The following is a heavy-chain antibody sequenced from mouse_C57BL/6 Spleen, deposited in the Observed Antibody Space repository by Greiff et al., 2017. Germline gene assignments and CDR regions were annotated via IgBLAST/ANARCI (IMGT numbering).Heavy chain of an antibody. CDR2: IYPGDGDT. D-gene: IGHD4-1*01. CDR1: GYAFSSSW. J-gene: IGHJ4*01. Sequence: VQLQQSGPELVKPGASVKISCKASGYAFSSSWMNWVKQRPGKGLEWIGRIYPGDGDTNYNGKFKGKATLTADKSSSTAYMQLSSLTSEDSAVYFCALGRGDYWGQGTSVTVSS. V-gene: IGHV1-82*01. CDR3: ALGRGDY.